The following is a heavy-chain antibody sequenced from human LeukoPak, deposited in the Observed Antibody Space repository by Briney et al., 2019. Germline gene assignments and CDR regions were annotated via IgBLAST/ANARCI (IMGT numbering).Heavy chain of an antibody. Sequence: PGGSLRLSCAASGFTFSSYSMNWVRQAPGKGLEWVSSISSSSSYIYYADSVKGRFTISRDNAKNSLYLQMNSLRAEDTAVYYCARDLSGTMVRGFFDYWGQGTLVTVSS. J-gene: IGHJ4*02. D-gene: IGHD3-10*01. V-gene: IGHV3-21*01. CDR3: ARDLSGTMVRGFFDY. CDR1: GFTFSSYS. CDR2: ISSSSSYI.